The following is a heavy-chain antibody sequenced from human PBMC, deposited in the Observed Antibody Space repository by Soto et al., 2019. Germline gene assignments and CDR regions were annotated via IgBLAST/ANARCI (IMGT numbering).Heavy chain of an antibody. D-gene: IGHD3-22*01. Sequence: VKGWGRVSVSTVTGYAINWVRQAPGQGLEWMGGIIPIFGTANYAQKFQGRVTITADESTSTAYMELSSLRSEDTAVYYCARLTRPDSSGYSPGPFDYWGQGTLVTVSS. CDR2: IIPIFGTA. J-gene: IGHJ4*02. CDR1: VSTVTGYA. V-gene: IGHV1-69*13. CDR3: ARLTRPDSSGYSPGPFDY.